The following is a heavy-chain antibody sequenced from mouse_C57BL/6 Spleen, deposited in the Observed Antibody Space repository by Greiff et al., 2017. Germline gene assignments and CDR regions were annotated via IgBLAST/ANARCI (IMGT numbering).Heavy chain of an antibody. Sequence: DVKLVESGGGLVKPGGSLKLSCAASGFTFSRYAMSWVRQTPEKRLEWVATISDGGSYTYYPDNVKGRFTISRDNAKNNRYLQMSHLKSEDTAMYYCARGRDYYAMDYWGQGTSVTVSS. CDR3: ARGRDYYAMDY. CDR1: GFTFSRYA. V-gene: IGHV5-4*03. CDR2: ISDGGSYT. J-gene: IGHJ4*01.